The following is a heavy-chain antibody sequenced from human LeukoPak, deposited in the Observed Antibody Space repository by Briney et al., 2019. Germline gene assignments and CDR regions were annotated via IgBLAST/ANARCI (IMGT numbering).Heavy chain of an antibody. D-gene: IGHD2-8*01. J-gene: IGHJ1*01. Sequence: SETLSLTCTVSGGSISSYYWSWIRQPAGKGLEWIWRIYTSGSTNYNPSLKSRVTMLLGTSKNQFSLKLSSVTAADTAVYYCAREGTNGVNTYWGQGTLVTVSS. V-gene: IGHV4-4*07. CDR2: IYTSGST. CDR1: GGSISSYY. CDR3: AREGTNGVNTY.